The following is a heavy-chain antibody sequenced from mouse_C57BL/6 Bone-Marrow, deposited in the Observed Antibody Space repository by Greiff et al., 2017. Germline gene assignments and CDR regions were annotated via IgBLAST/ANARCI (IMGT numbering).Heavy chain of an antibody. V-gene: IGHV14-1*01. CDR1: GFNIKDYY. CDR3: TTLLLRYPFDY. D-gene: IGHD1-1*01. Sequence: EVKLVESGAELVRPGASVKLSCTASGFNIKDYYMHWVKQRPEQGLEWIGRIDPEDGDTEYAPKFQGKATMTADKSSNTAYLQLSSLTSEDTAVYYCTTLLLRYPFDYWGQGTTLTVSS. J-gene: IGHJ2*01. CDR2: IDPEDGDT.